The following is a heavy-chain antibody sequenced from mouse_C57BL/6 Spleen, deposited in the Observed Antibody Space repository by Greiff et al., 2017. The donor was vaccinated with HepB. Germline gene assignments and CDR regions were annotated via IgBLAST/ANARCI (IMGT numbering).Heavy chain of an antibody. CDR1: GYTFTGYW. CDR3: ARRGRAHPTVVAKFAY. D-gene: IGHD1-1*01. J-gene: IGHJ3*01. CDR2: ILPGSGST. V-gene: IGHV1-9*01. Sequence: VQLQESGAELMKPGASVKLSCKATGYTFTGYWIEWVKQRPGHGLEWIGEILPGSGSTNYNEKFKGKATFTADTSSNTAYMQLSSLTTEDSAIYYCARRGRAHPTVVAKFAYWGQGTLVTVSA.